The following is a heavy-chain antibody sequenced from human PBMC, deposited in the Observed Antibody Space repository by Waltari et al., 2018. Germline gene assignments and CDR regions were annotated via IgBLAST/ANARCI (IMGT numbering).Heavy chain of an antibody. CDR2: IYHSGST. CDR1: GYSISSGYY. J-gene: IGHJ4*02. CDR3: ARHFPAGPLFDY. Sequence: QVQLQESGPGLVKPSETLSLTCAVSGYSISSGYYWGWIRQPPGKGLEWIGSIYHSGSTYYNLSLKSRVTISVDTSKNQFSLKLSSVTAADTAVYYCARHFPAGPLFDYWGQGTLVTVSS. V-gene: IGHV4-38-2*01. D-gene: IGHD3-3*02.